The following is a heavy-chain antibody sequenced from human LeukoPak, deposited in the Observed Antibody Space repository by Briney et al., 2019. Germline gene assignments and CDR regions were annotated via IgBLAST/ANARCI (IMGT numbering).Heavy chain of an antibody. J-gene: IGHJ4*02. D-gene: IGHD3-22*01. Sequence: GGSLRLSCAASGFTFSSYAMSWVRQAPGKGLEWVSAVSGSGGSTYYADSVKGRFTISRDNSKNTLYLQMNSLRAEDTAVYYCAKSYDYYDSTNFDYWGQGTLVTVSS. CDR3: AKSYDYYDSTNFDY. CDR2: VSGSGGST. CDR1: GFTFSSYA. V-gene: IGHV3-23*01.